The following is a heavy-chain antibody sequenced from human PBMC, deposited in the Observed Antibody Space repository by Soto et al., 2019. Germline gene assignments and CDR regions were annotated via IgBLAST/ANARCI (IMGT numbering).Heavy chain of an antibody. CDR3: ARLVVIGAFDI. V-gene: IGHV4-39*01. D-gene: IGHD3-22*01. J-gene: IGHJ3*02. Sequence: QLQLQESGPGLVKPSETLSLTCTVSGGSISSSSYYWGWIRQPPGKGLEWIGSIYYSGSTYYNPPLKSRVTISVDTSKNQFSLKLSSVTAADTAVYYCARLVVIGAFDIWGQGTMVTVSS. CDR2: IYYSGST. CDR1: GGSISSSSYY.